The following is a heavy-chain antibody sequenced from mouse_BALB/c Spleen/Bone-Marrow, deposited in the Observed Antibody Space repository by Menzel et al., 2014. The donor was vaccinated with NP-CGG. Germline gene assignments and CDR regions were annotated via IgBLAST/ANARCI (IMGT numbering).Heavy chain of an antibody. Sequence: VQLQQPGPELVKPGASVKISCKASGYSFTGYYMHWVKQSHVKSLEWIGRINPCNGATSYNQNFKDKASLTVDKSSSTAYMELHSLTSEDSAVYYCASHYYGSSYWYFDVWGAGTTVTVSS. CDR2: INPCNGAT. D-gene: IGHD1-1*01. CDR1: GYSFTGYY. J-gene: IGHJ1*01. CDR3: ASHYYGSSYWYFDV. V-gene: IGHV1-31*01.